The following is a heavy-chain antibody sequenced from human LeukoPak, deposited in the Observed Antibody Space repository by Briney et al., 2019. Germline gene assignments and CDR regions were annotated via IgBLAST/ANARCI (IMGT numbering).Heavy chain of an antibody. CDR1: GFTFSSYE. Sequence: GGSPRLSCAASGFTFSSYEMNWVRQAPGKGLEWVSYISSSGSTINYADSVKGRFTISRDNAKNSLYLQMNSLRAEDTAVYYCARAYSSSTFDYWGQGTLVTVSS. V-gene: IGHV3-48*03. CDR2: ISSSGSTI. CDR3: ARAYSSSTFDY. J-gene: IGHJ4*02. D-gene: IGHD6-6*01.